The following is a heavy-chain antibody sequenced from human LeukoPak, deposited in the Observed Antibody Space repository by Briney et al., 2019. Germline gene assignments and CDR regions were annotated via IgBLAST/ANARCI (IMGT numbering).Heavy chain of an antibody. CDR2: ISSSSSYI. D-gene: IGHD3-3*01. CDR3: AREDHKVFWSGYRWCVSGYMDV. CDR1: GFTFSSYS. Sequence: GGSLRLSCAASGFTFSSYSMNWVRQAPGKGLEWVSSISSSSSYIYYADSVKGRFTISRDNAKNSLYLQMNSLRAEDTAVYYCAREDHKVFWSGYRWCVSGYMDVWGKGTTVTVSS. V-gene: IGHV3-21*01. J-gene: IGHJ6*03.